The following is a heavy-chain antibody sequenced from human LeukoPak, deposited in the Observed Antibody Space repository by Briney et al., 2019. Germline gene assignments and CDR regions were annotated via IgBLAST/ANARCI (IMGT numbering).Heavy chain of an antibody. CDR2: INHSGST. J-gene: IGHJ4*02. V-gene: IGHV4-34*01. Sequence: SETLSLTCAVYGGSFSGYYWSWVRQPPEKGLEWIGEINHSGSTNYNPSLKSRVTISVDTSKNQFSLKLSSVTAADTAVYYCARGPFRKGYFDYWGQGTLVTVSS. CDR3: ARGPFRKGYFDY. CDR1: GGSFSGYY.